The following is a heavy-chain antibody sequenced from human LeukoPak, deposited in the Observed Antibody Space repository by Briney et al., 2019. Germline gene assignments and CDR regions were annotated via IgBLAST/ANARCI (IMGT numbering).Heavy chain of an antibody. J-gene: IGHJ4*02. V-gene: IGHV4-30-2*03. CDR1: GGSISSGGYY. Sequence: SETLSLTCTVSGGSISSGGYYWSWIRQPPGEGLEWIGYIYHSGSTYYNPSLKSRVTISVDTSKNQFSLKLSSVTAADTAVYYCASQNWNYDRMPDYWGQGTLVTVSS. CDR3: ASQNWNYDRMPDY. D-gene: IGHD1-7*01. CDR2: IYHSGST.